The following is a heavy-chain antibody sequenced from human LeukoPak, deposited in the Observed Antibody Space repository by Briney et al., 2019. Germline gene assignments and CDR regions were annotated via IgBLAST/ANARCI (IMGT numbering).Heavy chain of an antibody. CDR1: GGSISSYY. V-gene: IGHV4-4*07. CDR2: IYTSGST. CDR3: ARDWGVTARPGYMDV. D-gene: IGHD6-6*01. J-gene: IGHJ6*03. Sequence: SETLSLTCTVSGGSISSYYWSWIRQPAGKGLGWIGRIYTSGSTNYSPSLKSRVTMSVDTSKNQFSLKLSSVTAADTAVYYCARDWGVTARPGYMDVWGKGTTVTVSS.